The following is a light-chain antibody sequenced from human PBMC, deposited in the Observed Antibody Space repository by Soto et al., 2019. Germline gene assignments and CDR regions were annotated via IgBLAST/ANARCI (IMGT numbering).Light chain of an antibody. CDR1: SSDFGNYNL. V-gene: IGLV2-23*02. Sequence: QSALTQPASVSGSPGQSITISCTGTSSDFGNYNLVSWYQQHPGKVPKLILFEVNKRPSGVSGRFSGSKSGNTASLTISGLQAEDEGDYYCCSYAGDYMFVFGTGTKVTVL. CDR2: EVN. J-gene: IGLJ1*01. CDR3: CSYAGDYMFV.